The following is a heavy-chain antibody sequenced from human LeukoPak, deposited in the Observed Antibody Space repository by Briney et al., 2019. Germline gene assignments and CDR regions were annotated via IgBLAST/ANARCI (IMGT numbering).Heavy chain of an antibody. J-gene: IGHJ3*02. CDR2: IYYSGST. V-gene: IGHV4-61*01. Sequence: SETLSLTCTVSGYSISSGYYWSWIRQPPGKGLEWIGYIYYSGSTNYNPCLKSRVTISVDTSKNQFSLKLSSVTAADTAVYYCARDFGDYGGMGAFDIWGQGTMVTVSS. D-gene: IGHD4-23*01. CDR1: GYSISSGYY. CDR3: ARDFGDYGGMGAFDI.